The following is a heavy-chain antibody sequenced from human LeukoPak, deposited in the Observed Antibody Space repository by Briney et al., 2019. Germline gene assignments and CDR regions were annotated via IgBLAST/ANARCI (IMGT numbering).Heavy chain of an antibody. D-gene: IGHD3-22*01. CDR2: ISYSGST. V-gene: IGHV4-59*01. CDR1: GGSLSSYY. CDR3: GRAFDESFGYYRIDY. Sequence: SQTLSLTRTVSGGSLSSYYWSWVWRPPRRGLEWIGYISYSGSTNYNTSLKSRVTISVDTSKNQFCLKLSAVTAADTAVYYYGRAFDESFGYYRIDYWGQGTLVTVSS. J-gene: IGHJ4*02.